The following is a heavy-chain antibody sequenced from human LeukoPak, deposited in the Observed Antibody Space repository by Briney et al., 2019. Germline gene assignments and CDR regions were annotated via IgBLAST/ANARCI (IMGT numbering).Heavy chain of an antibody. CDR2: IIPIFGTA. CDR1: GGSFSSFA. V-gene: IGHV1-69*06. D-gene: IGHD4-17*01. Sequence: ASVKVSCKASGGSFSSFAISWVRQAPGQGLEWMGGIIPIFGTANYAQKFQGRVTITADKSTSTAYMELSSLRSEDTAVYYCARGYGDYVGLYYFDYWGQGTLVTVSS. CDR3: ARGYGDYVGLYYFDY. J-gene: IGHJ4*02.